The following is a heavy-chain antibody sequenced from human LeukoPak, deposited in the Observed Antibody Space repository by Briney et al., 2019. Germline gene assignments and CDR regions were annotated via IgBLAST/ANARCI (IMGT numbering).Heavy chain of an antibody. J-gene: IGHJ4*02. Sequence: SETLSLTCTVSSGSISRGDYHWSWIRQPPGKGLEWIGSIYYRGNTHYNPSLKSRVTISGDTSKSQFSLKLSSVTAADTAVYFCARDHHSGSAPYYFDFWGQGTLVTVSS. V-gene: IGHV4-30-4*08. D-gene: IGHD5-12*01. CDR3: ARDHHSGSAPYYFDF. CDR1: SGSISRGDYH. CDR2: IYYRGNT.